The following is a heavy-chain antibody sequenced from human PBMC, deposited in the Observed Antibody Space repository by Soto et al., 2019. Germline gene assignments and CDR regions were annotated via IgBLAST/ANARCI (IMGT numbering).Heavy chain of an antibody. V-gene: IGHV1-58*02. J-gene: IGHJ6*03. D-gene: IGHD2-21*01. CDR2: IVVGSGNT. CDR3: ARTQVVIVQGYYYYYMDV. Sequence: ASVKVSCKASGFTFTSSAMQWVRQARGQRLERIGWIVVGSGNTNYAQKFQERVTITRDMSTSTAHMELSSLRSEDTAVYYCARTQVVIVQGYYYYYMDVWGEGTTVTVS. CDR1: GFTFTSSA.